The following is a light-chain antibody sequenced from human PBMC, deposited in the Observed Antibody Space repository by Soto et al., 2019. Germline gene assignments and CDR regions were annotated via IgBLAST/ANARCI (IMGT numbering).Light chain of an antibody. CDR1: QRISTY. Sequence: DIEMTQSPSSLSASVGDRVTITCRASQRISTYLNWYQQKPGKAPKLLIYAASSLQSGVPSKFSGSGSGTDFTLTISNLQPEDSATYYCLQSYISPLTFGGGTKVDTK. CDR2: AAS. CDR3: LQSYISPLT. V-gene: IGKV1-39*01. J-gene: IGKJ4*01.